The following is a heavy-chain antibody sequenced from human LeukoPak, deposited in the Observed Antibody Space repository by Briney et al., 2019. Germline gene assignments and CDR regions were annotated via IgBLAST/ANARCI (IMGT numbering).Heavy chain of an antibody. CDR2: VSDSGRNT. D-gene: IGHD3-22*01. CDR1: GFTFRRYG. J-gene: IGHJ4*01. CDR3: AREYHDSSAYLDY. Sequence: GGSLTLSCAASGFTFRRYGMTWVRQAPGKGLAWVSSVSDSGRNTYYADSVKGRFTISRDNSRNTLYLQMNSLRAEDTAVYYCAREYHDSSAYLDYWGHGTLVTVSS. V-gene: IGHV3-23*01.